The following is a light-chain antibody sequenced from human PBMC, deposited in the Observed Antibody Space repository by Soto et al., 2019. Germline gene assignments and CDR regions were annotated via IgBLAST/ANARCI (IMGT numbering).Light chain of an antibody. V-gene: IGKV4-1*01. J-gene: IGKJ2*01. CDR2: WAS. CDR1: QSVLYSSNNKNY. CDR3: QQYYSTHT. Sequence: DIAMTQSPDSLAVSLGERATINCKSSQSVLYSSNNKNYLAWYQQKPGQPPKLLIYWASTRESGVPDRFSGSGSGTDFTLTISSLQAEDVAVYYCQQYYSTHTFGQGTKLEIK.